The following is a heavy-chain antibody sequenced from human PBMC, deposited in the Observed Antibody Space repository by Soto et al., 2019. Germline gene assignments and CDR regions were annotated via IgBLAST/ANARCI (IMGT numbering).Heavy chain of an antibody. D-gene: IGHD5-12*01. CDR3: ARDERWIMDY. CDR1: GYTFTGYY. Sequence: ASVKVSCKASGYTFTGYYMHWVRQAPGQGLEWVGWISVSTGNRNYAQKFQDRLTMATDTSTSTAYMELKSLRSDDSAVYYCARDERWIMDYWGQGTPVTVSS. J-gene: IGHJ4*02. CDR2: ISVSTGNR. V-gene: IGHV1-18*04.